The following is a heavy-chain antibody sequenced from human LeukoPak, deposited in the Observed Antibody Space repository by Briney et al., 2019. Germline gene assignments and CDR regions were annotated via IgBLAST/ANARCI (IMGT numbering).Heavy chain of an antibody. Sequence: TSETQSLTCTVSGGSISSYYWSWIRQPPGKGLEWIGYIYYSGSTNYNPSLKSRVTISVDTSKNQFSLKLSSVTAADTAVYYCARFNFWSGYYDYWGQGTLVTVSS. CDR3: ARFNFWSGYYDY. CDR2: IYYSGST. D-gene: IGHD3-3*01. CDR1: GGSISSYY. J-gene: IGHJ4*02. V-gene: IGHV4-59*01.